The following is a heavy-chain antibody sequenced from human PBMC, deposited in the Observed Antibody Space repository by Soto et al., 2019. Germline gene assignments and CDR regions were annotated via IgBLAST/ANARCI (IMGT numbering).Heavy chain of an antibody. CDR3: ARDARYCSSTSCYTPFGYYYGMDV. D-gene: IGHD2-2*02. Sequence: QVQLVESGGGVVQPGRSLRLSCAASGFTFSSYGMHWVRQAPGKGLEWVAVIWYDGSNKYYADSVKGRFTISRDNSKNTLYRQMNSLRAEDTAVYYCARDARYCSSTSCYTPFGYYYGMDVWGQGTTVTVSS. CDR1: GFTFSSYG. CDR2: IWYDGSNK. V-gene: IGHV3-33*01. J-gene: IGHJ6*02.